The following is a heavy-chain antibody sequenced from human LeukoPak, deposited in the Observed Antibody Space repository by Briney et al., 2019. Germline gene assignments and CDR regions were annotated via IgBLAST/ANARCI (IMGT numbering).Heavy chain of an antibody. CDR1: GGTFSSYA. Sequence: ASVKVSCKASGGTFSSYAISWVRQAPGQGLEWMGGIIPIFGTANYAQKFQGRVTITADESTSTAYMELSSLRSEDTAVYYCAGYGSGIENYYYYYMDVWGKGTTVTVPS. CDR2: IIPIFGTA. J-gene: IGHJ6*03. CDR3: AGYGSGIENYYYYYMDV. V-gene: IGHV1-69*13. D-gene: IGHD3-10*01.